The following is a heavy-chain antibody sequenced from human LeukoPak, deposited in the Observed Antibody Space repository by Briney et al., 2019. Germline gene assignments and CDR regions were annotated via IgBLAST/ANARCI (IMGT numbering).Heavy chain of an antibody. CDR1: GGSISSGDYY. CDR3: ARQYGDYLDAFDI. CDR2: VYYSGST. V-gene: IGHV4-61*08. J-gene: IGHJ3*02. D-gene: IGHD4-17*01. Sequence: SQTLSLTCTVSGGSISSGDYYWTWIRQPPGKGLEWIGCVYYSGSTNYNPSLKSRVTISVDTSKNQFSLKLSSVTAADTAVYYCARQYGDYLDAFDIWGQGTMVTVSS.